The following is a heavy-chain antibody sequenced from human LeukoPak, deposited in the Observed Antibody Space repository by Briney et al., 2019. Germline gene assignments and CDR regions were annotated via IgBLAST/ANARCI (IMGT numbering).Heavy chain of an antibody. D-gene: IGHD2-2*01. CDR2: IRFDGSEK. Sequence: GGSLRLSCAASGFTFSTSVMHWVRQAPGKGLEWLSFIRFDGSEKYYADSVKARFSISRDNSMNTLYLQVNSLRPEDTAVYYCARGYQLLSTASYYFDYWGQGTLVTVSS. J-gene: IGHJ4*02. V-gene: IGHV3-30*02. CDR1: GFTFSTSV. CDR3: ARGYQLLSTASYYFDY.